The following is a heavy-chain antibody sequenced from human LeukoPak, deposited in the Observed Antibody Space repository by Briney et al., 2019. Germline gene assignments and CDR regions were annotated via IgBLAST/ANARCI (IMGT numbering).Heavy chain of an antibody. CDR2: VFYNGNT. CDR3: ARRSPLVVVTAAHYYDY. CDR1: GDSITNSNNF. Sequence: SETLSLTCTVSGDSITNSNNFWGWIRQPPGQGLEWIGEVFYNGNTHYNPSLKSRVIISTDTSKNQFSLTLAAVTASDTAIYYCARRSPLVVVTAAHYYDYWGQGTLVTVSS. V-gene: IGHV4-39*01. J-gene: IGHJ4*02. D-gene: IGHD2-21*02.